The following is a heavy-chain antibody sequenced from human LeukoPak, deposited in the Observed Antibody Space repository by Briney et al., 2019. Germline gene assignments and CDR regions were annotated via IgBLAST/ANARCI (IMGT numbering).Heavy chain of an antibody. J-gene: IGHJ6*03. Sequence: SETLSLTCSVSGDSISSNYWIWIRQSPGKGLEWIGDIHYRGRTTYNPSLKSRVAMSLDTSKNQFSLRLSSMTAADTAVYYCARDREAVRPSHYHYYMDVWGKGTTVTVSS. CDR1: GDSISSNY. CDR3: ARDREAVRPSHYHYYMDV. CDR2: IHYRGRT. D-gene: IGHD6-6*01. V-gene: IGHV4-59*01.